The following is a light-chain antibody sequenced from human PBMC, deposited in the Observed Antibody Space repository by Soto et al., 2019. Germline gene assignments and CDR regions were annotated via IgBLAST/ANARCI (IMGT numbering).Light chain of an antibody. CDR1: QSVSSN. V-gene: IGKV3-15*01. CDR2: GAS. J-gene: IGKJ4*01. CDR3: QQYNNWPL. Sequence: EIVMRQSPATLSVSPGERPTLSCRASQSVSSNLAWYQQKPGQAPRLLIYGASTRATGIPARLSGSGSGTEFTLTIRSLQSEDFAFYYCQQYNNWPLFGGGTKVDIK.